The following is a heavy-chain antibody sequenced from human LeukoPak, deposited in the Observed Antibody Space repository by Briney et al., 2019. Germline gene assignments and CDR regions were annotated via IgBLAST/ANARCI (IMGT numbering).Heavy chain of an antibody. CDR3: ARGSGIALDY. D-gene: IGHD2-15*01. Sequence: SETLSLTCAVYGGSFSGYYWSWIRQPPGKGLEWIGEINHSGSTNYNPSLKSRVIISVDTSKNQFSLKLSSVTAADTAVYYCARGSGIALDYWGQGTLVTVSS. CDR2: INHSGST. V-gene: IGHV4-34*01. J-gene: IGHJ4*02. CDR1: GGSFSGYY.